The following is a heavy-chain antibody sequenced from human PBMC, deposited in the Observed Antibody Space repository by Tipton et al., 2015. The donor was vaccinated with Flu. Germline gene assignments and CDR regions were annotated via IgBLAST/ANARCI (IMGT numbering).Heavy chain of an antibody. CDR3: ARSDILTGYSFDY. D-gene: IGHD3-9*01. Sequence: TLSLTCAVSGYSISSGYYWGWIRQPPGKGLEWIGSIYHSGSTYYNPSLKSRVTISVDTSKNQFSLKLSSVTAADTAVYYCARSDILTGYSFDYWGQGTLVTVSS. CDR1: GYSISSGYY. V-gene: IGHV4-38-2*01. CDR2: IYHSGST. J-gene: IGHJ4*02.